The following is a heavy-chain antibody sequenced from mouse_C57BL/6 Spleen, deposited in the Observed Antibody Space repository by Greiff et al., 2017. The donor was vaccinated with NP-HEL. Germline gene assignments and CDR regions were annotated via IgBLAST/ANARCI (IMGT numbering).Heavy chain of an antibody. CDR1: GYTFTNYW. V-gene: IGHV1-63*01. CDR2: IYPGGGYT. Sequence: QVQLQQSGAELVRPGPSVKMSCKASGYTFTNYWIGWAKQRPGHGLEWIGDIYPGGGYTNYNEKFKGKATLTADKSSSTAYMQFSSLTSEDSAIYYCARKGDGYFDYWGQGTTLTVSS. J-gene: IGHJ2*01. CDR3: ARKGDGYFDY.